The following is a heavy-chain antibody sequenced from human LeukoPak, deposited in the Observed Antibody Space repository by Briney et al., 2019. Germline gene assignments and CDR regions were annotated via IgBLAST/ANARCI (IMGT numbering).Heavy chain of an antibody. CDR2: IYYSGNT. V-gene: IGHV4-39*01. J-gene: IGHJ4*02. CDR3: ARQTGSGLFILP. D-gene: IGHD3/OR15-3a*01. Sequence: SETLSLTCTVSGVSISSSNSYWGWIRQPPGKGLEWIGSIYYSGNTYYNASLKSQVSISIDTSKNQFSLKLTSVTAADTAVYYCARQTGSGLFILPGGQGTLVTVSS. CDR1: GVSISSSNSY.